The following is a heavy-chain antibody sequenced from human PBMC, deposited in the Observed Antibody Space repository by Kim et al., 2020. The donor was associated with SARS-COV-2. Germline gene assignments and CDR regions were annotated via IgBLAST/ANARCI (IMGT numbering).Heavy chain of an antibody. CDR1: GFTFSSYA. CDR3: ARQLGYCSGGSCSIDY. D-gene: IGHD2-15*01. CDR2: MSVSGGST. Sequence: GGSLRLSCAASGFTFSSYAMSWVRQAPGKGLEWVSAMSVSGGSTYYADSVKGRFTISRDNSKNTLYLQMNSLRAEDTAVYYCARQLGYCSGGSCSIDYWGQGTLVTVSS. J-gene: IGHJ4*02. V-gene: IGHV3-23*01.